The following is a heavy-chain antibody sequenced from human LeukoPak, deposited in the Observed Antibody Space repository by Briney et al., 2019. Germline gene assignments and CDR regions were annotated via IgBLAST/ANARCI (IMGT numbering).Heavy chain of an antibody. CDR1: SGPIYSYY. CDR3: ARRYYGSGMLTMIHYYYYGMDV. D-gene: IGHD3-10*01. Sequence: SETLSLTCTVSSGPIYSYYWSWIRQAPGKGLEWIGYHYDSGSTHYNPSLKSRVTISVDTSKNQFSLNLSSVTAADTAVYYCARRYYGSGMLTMIHYYYYGMDVWGQGTTVTVSS. CDR2: HYDSGST. V-gene: IGHV4-59*08. J-gene: IGHJ6*02.